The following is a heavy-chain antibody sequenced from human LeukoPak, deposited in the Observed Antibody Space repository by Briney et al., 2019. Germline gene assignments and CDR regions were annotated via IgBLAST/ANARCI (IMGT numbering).Heavy chain of an antibody. D-gene: IGHD3-10*01. J-gene: IGHJ4*02. CDR1: GFTFSSYA. CDR2: ISASGGST. CDR3: AKDQYYYGSGRLDY. V-gene: IGHV3-23*01. Sequence: GGSLRLSCAASGFTFSSYAMTWVRQAPGKGLEWASSISASGGSTYYADSVKGRFTISRDNSKHTLYLQMNSLRAEDTAVYYCAKDQYYYGSGRLDYWGQGTLVTVSS.